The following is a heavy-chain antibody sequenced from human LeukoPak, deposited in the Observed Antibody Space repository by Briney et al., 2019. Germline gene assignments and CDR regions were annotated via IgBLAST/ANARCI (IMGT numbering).Heavy chain of an antibody. CDR3: AKDITSGSNSTGPGN. CDR2: ISGDGGST. CDR1: GFTFDDYA. J-gene: IGHJ4*02. D-gene: IGHD1-26*01. Sequence: GGSLRLSCAASGFTFDDYAMHWVRQAPGKGLEWVSLISGDGGSTYYADSVKGRFTISRDNSKNSLYLQMNSLRTEDTALYYCAKDITSGSNSTGPGNWGQGTLVTVSS. V-gene: IGHV3-43*02.